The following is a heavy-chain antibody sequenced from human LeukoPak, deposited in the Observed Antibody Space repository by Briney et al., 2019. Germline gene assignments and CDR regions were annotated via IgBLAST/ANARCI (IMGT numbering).Heavy chain of an antibody. V-gene: IGHV3-30*02. J-gene: IGHJ4*02. CDR2: IRYDGSNK. Sequence: GGSLRLSCAASGFTFSSYGMHWVRQAPGKGLEWVAFIRYDGSNKYYADSVKGRFTISRDNAKNSLYLQMNSPRVEDTAVYYCARGSYGDYEYWGQGTLVTVSS. D-gene: IGHD4-17*01. CDR3: ARGSYGDYEY. CDR1: GFTFSSYG.